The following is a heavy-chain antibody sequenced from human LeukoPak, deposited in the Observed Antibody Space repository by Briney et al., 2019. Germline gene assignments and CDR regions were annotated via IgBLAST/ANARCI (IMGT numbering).Heavy chain of an antibody. J-gene: IGHJ4*02. CDR3: AASTTVRDY. V-gene: IGHV4-59*01. Sequence: SETLSLTCTVSGGSISSYYWSWIRQPPGKGLEWIGYIYYSGSTNYNPSLKSRVTILVDTSKNQFSLKLSSVTAADTAVYYCAASTTVRDYWGQGTLVTVSS. D-gene: IGHD4-17*01. CDR1: GGSISSYY. CDR2: IYYSGST.